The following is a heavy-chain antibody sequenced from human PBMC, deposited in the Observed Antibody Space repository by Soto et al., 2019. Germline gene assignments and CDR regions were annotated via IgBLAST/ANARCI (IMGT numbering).Heavy chain of an antibody. CDR1: GGSISSYY. Sequence: SETLSLTCTVSGGSISSYYWSWIRQPPGKGLEWIGYIYYSGSTNYNPSLKSRVTISVDTSKNQFSLKLSSVTAADTAVYYCARGDPSMAAAMRGGWFDPWGQGTLVTVSS. D-gene: IGHD2-2*01. J-gene: IGHJ5*02. CDR3: ARGDPSMAAAMRGGWFDP. V-gene: IGHV4-59*01. CDR2: IYYSGST.